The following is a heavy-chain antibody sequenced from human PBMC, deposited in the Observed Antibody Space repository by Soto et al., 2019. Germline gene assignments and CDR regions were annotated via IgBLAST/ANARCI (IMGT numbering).Heavy chain of an antibody. D-gene: IGHD2-8*01. J-gene: IGHJ4*02. CDR3: ARVVHVSGTNGVWAPDAGLDY. CDR2: IYHSGST. V-gene: IGHV4-30-2*01. Sequence: SETPSLTCAVSGGSISSGGYSWSWIRQPPGKGLEWIGYIYHSGSTYYNPSLKSRVTISVDRSKNQFSLKLSSVTAADTAVYYCARVVHVSGTNGVWAPDAGLDYWGQGTLVTVSS. CDR1: GGSISSGGYS.